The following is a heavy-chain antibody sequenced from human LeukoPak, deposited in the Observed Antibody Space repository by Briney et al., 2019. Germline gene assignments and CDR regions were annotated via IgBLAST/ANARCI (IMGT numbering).Heavy chain of an antibody. CDR3: ASGGYYGSGSRGWFDP. CDR2: MNPNSGNT. V-gene: IGHV1-8*01. Sequence: ASVKVSCKASGYTFTSYDINWVRQATGQGLEWMGWMNPNSGNTGYAQKFQGRVTMTRNTSISTAYMELSSLRSEDTAVYYCASGGYYGSGSRGWFDPWGQGTLVTVSS. D-gene: IGHD3-10*01. CDR1: GYTFTSYD. J-gene: IGHJ5*02.